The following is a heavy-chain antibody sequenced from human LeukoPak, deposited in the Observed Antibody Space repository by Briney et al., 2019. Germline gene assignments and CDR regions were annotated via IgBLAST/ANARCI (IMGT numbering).Heavy chain of an antibody. J-gene: IGHJ4*02. Sequence: TLSLPFTVSGGSISSGDYYWSWIRQPPGKGLERIGYIYYSGSTYYNPSLKSRVTISVDTSKNQFSLKLSSVTAADTAVYYCARALSEITGTSYFDYWGQGTLVTVSS. CDR2: IYYSGST. V-gene: IGHV4-30-4*01. D-gene: IGHD1-7*01. CDR3: ARALSEITGTSYFDY. CDR1: GGSISSGDYY.